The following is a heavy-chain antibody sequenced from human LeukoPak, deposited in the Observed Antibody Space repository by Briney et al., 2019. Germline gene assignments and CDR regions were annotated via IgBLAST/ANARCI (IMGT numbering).Heavy chain of an antibody. J-gene: IGHJ4*02. D-gene: IGHD4-23*01. CDR3: ARDADGNLDH. CDR2: IGVGSSSTK. V-gene: IGHV3-48*02. CDR1: GFTFSSYA. Sequence: GESLRLSCAASGFTFSSYAMNWVRRAPGRGLEWVSFIGVGSSSTKYYADSVKGRFTISRDNAKNSLYLQMSSLRDEDTAVYYCARDADGNLDHWGQGTLVTVSS.